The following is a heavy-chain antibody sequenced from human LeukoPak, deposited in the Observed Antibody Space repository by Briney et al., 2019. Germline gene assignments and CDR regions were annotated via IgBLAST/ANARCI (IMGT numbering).Heavy chain of an antibody. CDR1: GGSFSGYY. D-gene: IGHD3-3*01. Sequence: SETLSLTCAVYGGSFSGYYWSWVRQPPGKGLEWIGYMHYSGSTNYNPSLKSRVTISVDTSKNQFSLKLSSVTAADTAVYYCARASTVNDFWSGSIMHYFDYWGQGTLVTVSS. J-gene: IGHJ4*02. CDR2: MHYSGST. CDR3: ARASTVNDFWSGSIMHYFDY. V-gene: IGHV4-59*12.